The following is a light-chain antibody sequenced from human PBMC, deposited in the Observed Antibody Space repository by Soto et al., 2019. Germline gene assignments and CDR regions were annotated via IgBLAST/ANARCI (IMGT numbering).Light chain of an antibody. CDR3: QSYDSSLSGSGV. CDR1: SSNIGAGYD. V-gene: IGLV1-40*01. Sequence: QSVLTQPPSVSGAPGQRVTISCTGSSSNIGAGYDVHWYQQLPGTAPKLLIYGNNNRPSGVPDRFSVSKSGTSASLAITGLQAEDEADYYCQSYDSSLSGSGVFGGGTKLTVL. CDR2: GNN. J-gene: IGLJ2*01.